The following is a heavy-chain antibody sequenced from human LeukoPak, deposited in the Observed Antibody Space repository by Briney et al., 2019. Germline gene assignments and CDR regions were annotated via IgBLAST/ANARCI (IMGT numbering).Heavy chain of an antibody. V-gene: IGHV3-7*02. J-gene: IGHJ6*02. CDR1: GFTFSSYW. Sequence: GGSLRLSCATSGFTFSSYWMTWVRQAPGRGLEWVANIKEDGSDKYYVDSVKGRFTISRDNARNSLYLQMNSLRAEDTAVYYCASIQQLDGYYYYYGMDVWGQGTTVTVSS. CDR3: ASIQQLDGYYYYYGMDV. D-gene: IGHD6-13*01. CDR2: IKEDGSDK.